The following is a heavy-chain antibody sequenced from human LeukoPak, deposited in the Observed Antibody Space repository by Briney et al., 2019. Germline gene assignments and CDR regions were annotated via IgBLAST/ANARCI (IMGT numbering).Heavy chain of an antibody. D-gene: IGHD3-22*01. J-gene: IGHJ4*02. V-gene: IGHV1-2*02. Sequence: ASVKVSCKASGYTFTGYYMHWVRQAPGQGLEWMGWINPNSGGTHYAQKFQGRVTMTRDTSISTAYMELSRLRSDDTAVYYCARTHICYDSSGYYYYFDYWGQGTLVTVSS. CDR1: GYTFTGYY. CDR3: ARTHICYDSSGYYYYFDY. CDR2: INPNSGGT.